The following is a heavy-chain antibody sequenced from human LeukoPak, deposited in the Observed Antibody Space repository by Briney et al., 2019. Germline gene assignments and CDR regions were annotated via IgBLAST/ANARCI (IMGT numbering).Heavy chain of an antibody. CDR1: GGSISSYY. V-gene: IGHV4-59*01. Sequence: SETLSLTCTVSGGSISSYYWSWIRQPPGKGLEWIGYIYYSGSTNYNPSLKSRVTISVDTSKNQFSLKLSSVTAADTAVYYCARFRPGLGIAAAGNYFDYWGQGTLVTVSS. J-gene: IGHJ4*02. D-gene: IGHD6-13*01. CDR3: ARFRPGLGIAAAGNYFDY. CDR2: IYYSGST.